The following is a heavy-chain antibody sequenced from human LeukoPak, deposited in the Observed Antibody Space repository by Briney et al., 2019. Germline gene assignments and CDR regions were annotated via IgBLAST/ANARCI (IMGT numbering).Heavy chain of an antibody. Sequence: PGGSLRLSCAASGFTFSSYAMSWVRQAPGKGLEWVSAICGSGGSTYYADSVKGRFTISRDNSKNTLYLQMNSLRAEDTAVYYCAKDSLPGYSSSWNYFDYWGQGTLVTVSS. D-gene: IGHD6-13*01. V-gene: IGHV3-23*01. CDR2: ICGSGGST. CDR3: AKDSLPGYSSSWNYFDY. CDR1: GFTFSSYA. J-gene: IGHJ4*02.